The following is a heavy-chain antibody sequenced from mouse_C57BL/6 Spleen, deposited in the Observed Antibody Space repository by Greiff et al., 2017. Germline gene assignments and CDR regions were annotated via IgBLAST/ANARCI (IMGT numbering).Heavy chain of an antibody. CDR3: ARRGYDWYFDV. D-gene: IGHD3-1*01. J-gene: IGHJ1*03. Sequence: EVQLQQSGPELVKPGASVKISCKASGYSFTGYYMNWVKQSPEKSLEWIGEINPSTGGTTYNQKFKAKATLTVDKSSSTAYMQRKSLTSEDSAVYYCARRGYDWYFDVWGTGTTVTVSS. CDR1: GYSFTGYY. V-gene: IGHV1-42*01. CDR2: INPSTGGT.